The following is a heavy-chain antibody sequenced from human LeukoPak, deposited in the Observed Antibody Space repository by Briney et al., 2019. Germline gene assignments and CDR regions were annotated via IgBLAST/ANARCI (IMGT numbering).Heavy chain of an antibody. CDR3: ARIFDSSGFDY. CDR2: ISYDGSNK. CDR1: GFTFSSYA. J-gene: IGHJ4*02. D-gene: IGHD3-22*01. Sequence: GGSLRLSCAASGFTFSSYAMHWVRQAPGKGMEWVAVISYDGSNKYYADSVKGRFTISRDNSKNTLYLQMNSLRAEDTAVYYCARIFDSSGFDYWGQGTLVTVSS. V-gene: IGHV3-30-3*01.